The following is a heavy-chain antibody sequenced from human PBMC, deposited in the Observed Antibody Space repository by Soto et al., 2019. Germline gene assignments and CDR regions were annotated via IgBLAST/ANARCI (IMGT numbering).Heavy chain of an antibody. D-gene: IGHD6-13*01. J-gene: IGHJ6*02. Sequence: RLSCTTSGFTFGDYAMSWSRQAPGKGLEWVGVIRSKAYGGTTDYAASVKGRFTISRDDSKSIAYLQMNSLKSEDTGVYYCTKYTYTSRYAYYGMDVWGHGTTVTVSS. CDR3: TKYTYTSRYAYYGMDV. CDR1: GFTFGDYA. V-gene: IGHV3-49*03. CDR2: IRSKAYGGTT.